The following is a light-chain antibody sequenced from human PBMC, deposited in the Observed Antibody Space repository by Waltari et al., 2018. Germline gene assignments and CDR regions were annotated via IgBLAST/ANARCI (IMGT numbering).Light chain of an antibody. V-gene: IGLV2-23*02. Sequence: QSALTQPASVSGSPGQSITISCSGSSSDVGPYNLVSWYQQHPGKVPKLMIYEVTERPSWVSNRFSASKSGNTASLTISGLQAEDEADYYCCSYAGSNTYVFGTGTKVIVL. CDR2: EVT. CDR3: CSYAGSNTYV. CDR1: SSDVGPYNL. J-gene: IGLJ1*01.